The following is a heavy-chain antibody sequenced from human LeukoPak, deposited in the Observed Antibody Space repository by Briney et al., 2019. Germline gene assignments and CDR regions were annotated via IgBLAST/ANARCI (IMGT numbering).Heavy chain of an antibody. CDR2: IIPIFGTA. V-gene: IGHV1-69*05. D-gene: IGHD3-10*01. CDR1: GGTFSSYA. Sequence: SVKVSCKASGGTFSSYAISWVRQAPGQGLEWMGRIIPIFGTANYAQKFQGRVTITTDESTSTAYMELSSLRSDDTAVYYRARDYLLGEPRPPLFVEDYWGQGTLVTVSS. J-gene: IGHJ4*02. CDR3: ARDYLLGEPRPPLFVEDY.